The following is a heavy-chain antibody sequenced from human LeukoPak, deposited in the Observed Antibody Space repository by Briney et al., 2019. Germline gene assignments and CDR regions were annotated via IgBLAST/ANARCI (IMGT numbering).Heavy chain of an antibody. CDR3: ARARYCSSTSCYIEWFDP. V-gene: IGHV1-46*01. CDR2: INPSGGST. D-gene: IGHD2-2*02. J-gene: IGHJ5*02. CDR1: GYTFTSYG. Sequence: ASVKVSCKASGYTFTSYGISWVRQAPGQGLEWMGIINPSGGSTSYAQKFQGRVTMTRDTSTSTVYMELSSLRSEDTAVYYCARARYCSSTSCYIEWFDPWGQGTLVTVSS.